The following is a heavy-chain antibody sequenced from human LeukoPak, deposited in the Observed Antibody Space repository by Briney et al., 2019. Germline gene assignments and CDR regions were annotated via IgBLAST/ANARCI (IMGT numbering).Heavy chain of an antibody. CDR2: LSGSGDSA. CDR1: GLTFSNYA. J-gene: IGHJ4*02. V-gene: IGHV3-23*01. D-gene: IGHD4-23*01. Sequence: QSGGSLRLSCAASGLTFSNYAMNWVRQAPGKGLEWISVLSGSGDSAYYADSVKGRFTISRDNSKNTLYLQMNSLRAEDTAVYYCAKDQEDYGGMRDYFDYWGQGTLVTVSS. CDR3: AKDQEDYGGMRDYFDY.